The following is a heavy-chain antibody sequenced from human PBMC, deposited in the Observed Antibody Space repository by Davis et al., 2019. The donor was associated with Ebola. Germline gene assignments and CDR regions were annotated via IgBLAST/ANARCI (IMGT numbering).Heavy chain of an antibody. J-gene: IGHJ5*02. Sequence: SVKVSCKASGYTFTSYDINWVRQAPGQGLEWMGGIIPIFGTANYAQKFQGRVTITADESTSTAYMELSSVTAADTAVYYCARTTVEVVPAAQENNWFDPWGQGTLVTVSS. D-gene: IGHD2-2*01. CDR3: ARTTVEVVPAAQENNWFDP. CDR1: GYTFTSYD. V-gene: IGHV1-69*13. CDR2: IIPIFGTA.